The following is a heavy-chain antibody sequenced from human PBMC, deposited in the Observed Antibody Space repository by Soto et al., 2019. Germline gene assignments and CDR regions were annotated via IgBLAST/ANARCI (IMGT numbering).Heavy chain of an antibody. CDR1: GGTFSSYA. J-gene: IGHJ4*02. D-gene: IGHD6-13*01. CDR3: AGLRQQLDKNLDF. Sequence: ASVKVSCKASGGTFSSYAISWVRQAPGQGLEWMGGIIPIFGTANYAQKFQGRVTITADESTSTAYMELSSLRSEDTAVYYCAGLRQQLDKNLDFWGQGRLVTVSS. V-gene: IGHV1-69*13. CDR2: IIPIFGTA.